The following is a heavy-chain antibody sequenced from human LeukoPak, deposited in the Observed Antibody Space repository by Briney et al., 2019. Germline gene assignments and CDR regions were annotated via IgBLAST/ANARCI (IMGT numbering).Heavy chain of an antibody. V-gene: IGHV3-21*01. CDR1: GFTFSSYN. CDR2: ISSSSGHI. Sequence: GGSLRLSCAASGFTFSSYNMNWVRQPPGKGLEWISSISSSSGHIHYADSVKGRFTISRDNANNSLYLQMNSLRDEDTAVYYCARDPGTVADPYFDYWGQGSLVTVSS. D-gene: IGHD6-19*01. CDR3: ARDPGTVADPYFDY. J-gene: IGHJ4*02.